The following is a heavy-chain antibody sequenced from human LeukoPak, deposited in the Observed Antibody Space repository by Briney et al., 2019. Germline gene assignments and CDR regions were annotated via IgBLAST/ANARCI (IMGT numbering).Heavy chain of an antibody. D-gene: IGHD1-1*01. CDR2: IKAKTDGGTT. CDR1: GFTFSNAW. V-gene: IGHV3-15*01. Sequence: GGSLRLSCAASGFTFSNAWMNWLRQVPGKGLEWVGRIKAKTDGGTTDYAAPVKGRFTISRDDSQNTLYLQMNSLKSDDTAVYYCTRVDTTWAWFDPWGQGTLVTVSS. J-gene: IGHJ5*02. CDR3: TRVDTTWAWFDP.